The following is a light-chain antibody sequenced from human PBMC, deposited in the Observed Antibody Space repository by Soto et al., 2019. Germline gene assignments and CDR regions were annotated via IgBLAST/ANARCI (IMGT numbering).Light chain of an antibody. Sequence: EVLMTQSPDTLYVSPGERVTLSCRASQSVSDNLAWYQQKPGQGPRLLVYRASTRTLGIPARFSGSGSGTEFTLTISSLQPDDFATYYCQHYNSYSEAFGQGTKVDIK. CDR2: RAS. J-gene: IGKJ1*01. V-gene: IGKV3-15*01. CDR3: QHYNSYSEA. CDR1: QSVSDN.